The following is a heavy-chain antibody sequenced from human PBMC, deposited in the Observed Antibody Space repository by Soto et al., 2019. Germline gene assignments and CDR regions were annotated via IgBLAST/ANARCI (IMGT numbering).Heavy chain of an antibody. CDR3: ARDSTYWSGGSCFFDY. CDR2: IYSGGST. V-gene: IGHV3-53*01. Sequence: GGSLRLSCAASGFTVSSNYMSWVRQAPGKGLEWVSVIYSGGSTYYADSVKGRFTISRDNSKNTLYLQMNSLRAGDTAVYYCARDSTYWSGGSCFFDYWGQGTLVTVSS. CDR1: GFTVSSNY. D-gene: IGHD2-15*01. J-gene: IGHJ4*02.